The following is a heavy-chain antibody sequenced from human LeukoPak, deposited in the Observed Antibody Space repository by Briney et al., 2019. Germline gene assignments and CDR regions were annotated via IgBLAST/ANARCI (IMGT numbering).Heavy chain of an antibody. CDR3: ARDSRYDWTGGAFDI. V-gene: IGHV4-61*02. CDR2: IYTSGST. J-gene: IGHJ3*02. CDR1: GGSISSGSYY. D-gene: IGHD3/OR15-3a*01. Sequence: SQTLSLTCTVSGGSISSGSYYWSRIRQPAGKGLEWIGRIYTSGSTNYNPSLKSRVTISVDTSKNQFSLKLSSVTAADTAVYYCARDSRYDWTGGAFDIWGQGTMVTVSS.